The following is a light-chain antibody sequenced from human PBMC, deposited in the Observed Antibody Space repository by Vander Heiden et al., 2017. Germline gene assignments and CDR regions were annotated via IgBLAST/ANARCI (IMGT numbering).Light chain of an antibody. CDR1: ERVSTN. Sequence: IVMTQSPVTLSVSPGERATLSCRASERVSTNLAWYQQKPGQAPRLLIYHASIRAAGIPARFSGMGSGTEFTLTISSLQSGDSAVYYCQQYHFWYTFGQGAKLEIK. V-gene: IGKV3-15*01. CDR3: QQYHFWYT. CDR2: HAS. J-gene: IGKJ2*01.